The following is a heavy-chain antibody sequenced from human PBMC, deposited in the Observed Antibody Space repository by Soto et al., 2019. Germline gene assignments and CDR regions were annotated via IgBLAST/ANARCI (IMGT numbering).Heavy chain of an antibody. CDR1: GYTFTSYG. CDR3: ARDGLCSSTSCYVNWFDP. CDR2: ISAYNGNT. V-gene: IGHV1-18*01. D-gene: IGHD2-2*01. Sequence: GASVKVSCKASGYTFTSYGISWVRQAPGQGLEWMGWISAYNGNTNYAQKLQGRVTMTTDTSTSTAYMELRSLRSDDTAVYYCARDGLCSSTSCYVNWFDPWGQGTLVTVSS. J-gene: IGHJ5*02.